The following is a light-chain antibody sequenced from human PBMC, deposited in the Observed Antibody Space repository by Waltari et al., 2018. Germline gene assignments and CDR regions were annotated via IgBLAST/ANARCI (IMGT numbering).Light chain of an antibody. J-gene: IGKJ5*01. CDR3: QQFNTYPLT. V-gene: IGKV1-9*01. CDR1: QGISSY. Sequence: IQLTQSPSSLSASVGERVTITCRTSQGISSYLPWYQQKPGKAANLLIYAAFTLQSGVPARFSGSGSGTDFTLTISSLQPEDFANYYCQQFNTYPLTFGQGTLLEIK. CDR2: AAF.